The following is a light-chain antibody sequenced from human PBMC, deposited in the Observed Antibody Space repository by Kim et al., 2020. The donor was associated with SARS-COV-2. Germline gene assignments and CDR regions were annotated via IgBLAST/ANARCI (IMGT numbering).Light chain of an antibody. J-gene: IGKJ1*01. CDR1: QSVSTN. Sequence: SVAPGETATLSCRASQSVSTNVAWYQQKPGQAPRLLIYGASTRANGVPARFRTSRSGTEFTLTISSLESEDFAVYYCQQYNSWWTFGQGTKVDIK. CDR3: QQYNSWWT. CDR2: GAS. V-gene: IGKV3D-15*01.